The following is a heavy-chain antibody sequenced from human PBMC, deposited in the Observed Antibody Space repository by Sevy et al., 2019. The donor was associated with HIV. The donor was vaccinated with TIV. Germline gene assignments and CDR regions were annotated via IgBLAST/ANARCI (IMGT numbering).Heavy chain of an antibody. CDR3: AKEEYSGYDY. CDR1: GFTFSGYD. J-gene: IGHJ4*02. D-gene: IGHD5-12*01. CDR2: ISGRGGYT. Sequence: GGSLRLSCAASGFTFSGYDMTWVRQVPGKGLEWVSTISGRGGYTYYADSVKGRFTISRDNSKNTLYLQMNSLRVEATAFYYCAKEEYSGYDYWGQGTRVTVSS. V-gene: IGHV3-23*01.